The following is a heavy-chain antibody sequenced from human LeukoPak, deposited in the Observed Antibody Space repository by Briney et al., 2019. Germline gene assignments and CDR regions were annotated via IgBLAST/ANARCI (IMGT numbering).Heavy chain of an antibody. D-gene: IGHD2-2*01. CDR1: GGSISSSSYY. V-gene: IGHV4-39*01. J-gene: IGHJ4*02. CDR2: IYYSGST. CDR3: ASHQPFPVVPAATDDAVDY. Sequence: SETLSLTCTVSGGSISSSSYYWGWIRQPPGKGLEWIGSIYYSGSTYYNPSLKSRVTISVDTSKNQFSLKLSSVAAADTAAYYCASHQPFPVVPAATDDAVDYWGQGTLVTVSS.